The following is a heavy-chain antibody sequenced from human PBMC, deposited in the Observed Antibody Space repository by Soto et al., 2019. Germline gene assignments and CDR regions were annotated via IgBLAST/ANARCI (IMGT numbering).Heavy chain of an antibody. V-gene: IGHV3-30*18. Sequence: GGSLRLSCAASGFTFSSYGMHWVRQTPGKGLEWVAVISYDGSNKYYADSVKGRFTISRDNSKNTLYLQMNSLRAEATAVYYCEKGRERGFIDYWGQGTLVTVSS. CDR3: EKGRERGFIDY. D-gene: IGHD1-1*01. CDR2: ISYDGSNK. J-gene: IGHJ4*02. CDR1: GFTFSSYG.